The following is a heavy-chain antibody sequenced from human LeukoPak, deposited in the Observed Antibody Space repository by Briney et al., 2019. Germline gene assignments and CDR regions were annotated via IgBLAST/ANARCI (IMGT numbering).Heavy chain of an antibody. CDR1: GYTLNDIS. Sequence: GASVKVSCKISGYTLNDISVHWVRQPPGKGLEWMGGGDPDDGQRVYAQRFQGRVTMTEDTSTNTAYMELSRLRSEDTAVYFCAAVSGHYTLLDAWGQGALVTVST. J-gene: IGHJ5*02. D-gene: IGHD4-11*01. CDR2: GDPDDGQR. V-gene: IGHV1-24*01. CDR3: AAVSGHYTLLDA.